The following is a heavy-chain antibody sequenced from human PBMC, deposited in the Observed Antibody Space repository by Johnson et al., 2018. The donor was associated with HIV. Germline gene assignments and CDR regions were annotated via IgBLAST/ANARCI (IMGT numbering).Heavy chain of an antibody. V-gene: IGHV3-7*04. CDR2: IKQSGCEK. CDR1: GFTFSSFW. CDR3: ARVGPIRRAIDAFYI. D-gene: IGHD3-16*01. J-gene: IGHJ3*02. Sequence: QLVESGGGLVQPGRSLRLSCAASGFTFSSFWMSWDRQAPGNGLDSVASIKQSGCEKYYVDSVQGRFTISRDNAKNSLYLQLSSLSAEETAVYYCARVGPIRRAIDAFYIWSQGTMVTVSS.